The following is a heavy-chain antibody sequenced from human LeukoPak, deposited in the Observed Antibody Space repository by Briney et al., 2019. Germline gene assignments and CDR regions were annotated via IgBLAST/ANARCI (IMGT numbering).Heavy chain of an antibody. CDR2: INPNSGGT. Sequence: GASVKVSCKASGYTFTGYYMHWVRQAPGQGLEWMGWINPNSGGTNYAQKFQGRVTMTRDTSISTAYMELSRLRSDDTAVYYCARAGLGYCSGGSCLPLDYWGQGTLVTVPS. CDR1: GYTFTGYY. CDR3: ARAGLGYCSGGSCLPLDY. D-gene: IGHD2-15*01. V-gene: IGHV1-2*02. J-gene: IGHJ4*02.